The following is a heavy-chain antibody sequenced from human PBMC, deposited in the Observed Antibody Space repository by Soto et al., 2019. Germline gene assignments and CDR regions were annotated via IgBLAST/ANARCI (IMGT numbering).Heavy chain of an antibody. CDR1: GGSISSYC. CDR2: IYYSGST. J-gene: IGHJ5*02. V-gene: IGHV4-59*08. CDR3: AGTYCGCDCYLNWFDP. D-gene: IGHD2-21*02. Sequence: SETLSLTWTVSGGSISSYCCSWSRQPPGKGLEWIGYIYYSGSTNYNPSLKSRVTISVDTSKNQFSLKLSSVTAADTAVYYCAGTYCGCDCYLNWFDPWGQGTLVTGSS.